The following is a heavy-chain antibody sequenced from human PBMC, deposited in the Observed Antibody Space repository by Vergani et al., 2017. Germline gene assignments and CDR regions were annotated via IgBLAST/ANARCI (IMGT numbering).Heavy chain of an antibody. Sequence: QMQFQESGPGLVKASETLSLTCTVSGDSIISRSYYWGWIRQPPGKGLEWIGSIYNSGNGDSSSSLKRRVTISADTSKNQFSLRLTSVSAAYNAVYYCASGKYYSGSTSHYHGRYFDVWGHGTMVTVPS. D-gene: IGHD3-10*01. CDR3: ASGKYYSGSTSHYHGRYFDV. V-gene: IGHV4-39*01. CDR2: IYNSGNG. CDR1: GDSIISRSYY. J-gene: IGHJ2*01.